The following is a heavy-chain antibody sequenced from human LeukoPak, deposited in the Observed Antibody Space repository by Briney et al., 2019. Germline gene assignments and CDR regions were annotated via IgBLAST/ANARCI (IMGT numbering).Heavy chain of an antibody. V-gene: IGHV3-23*01. CDR2: ISGNGGST. J-gene: IGHJ4*02. CDR3: ARDPTGHFDY. CDR1: GFTFSSYA. Sequence: GGSLRLSCAAPGFTFSSYAMSWVRQTPGKGLEWVSAISGNGGSTYYADSVKGRVTISRDNSKSTLYLQMNSLRAEDTAVYYCARDPTGHFDYWGQGTLVTVSS. D-gene: IGHD3-9*01.